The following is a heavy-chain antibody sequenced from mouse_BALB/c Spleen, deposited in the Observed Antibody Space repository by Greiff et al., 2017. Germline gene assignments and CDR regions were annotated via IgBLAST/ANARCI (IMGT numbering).Heavy chain of an antibody. Sequence: VQLKESGPGLVKPSQSLSLTCTVTGYSITSDYAWNWIRQFPGNKLEWMGYISYSGSTSYNPSLKSRISITRDTSKNQFFLQLNSVTTEDTATYYCARLVDRYDGFAYWGQGTLVTVSA. V-gene: IGHV3-2*02. CDR1: GYSITSDYA. CDR2: ISYSGST. D-gene: IGHD2-14*01. CDR3: ARLVDRYDGFAY. J-gene: IGHJ3*01.